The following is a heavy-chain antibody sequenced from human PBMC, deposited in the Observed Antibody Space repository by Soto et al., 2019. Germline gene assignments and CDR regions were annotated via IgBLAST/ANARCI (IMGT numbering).Heavy chain of an antibody. J-gene: IGHJ5*02. D-gene: IGHD4-17*01. V-gene: IGHV1-18*01. CDR3: ARDLDRFHDCGDYESGLPWFDP. Sequence: ASVKVSCKASGYTFTSYGISWVRQAPGQGLEWMGWISAYNGNTNYAQKLQGRVTMTTDTSTSTAYMELRSLRSDDTAVYYCARDLDRFHDCGDYESGLPWFDPWGQGTLVTVSS. CDR1: GYTFTSYG. CDR2: ISAYNGNT.